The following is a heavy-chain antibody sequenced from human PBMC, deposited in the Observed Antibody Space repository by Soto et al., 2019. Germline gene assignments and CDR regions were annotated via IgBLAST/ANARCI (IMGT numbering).Heavy chain of an antibody. J-gene: IGHJ5*02. CDR1: GGSISSGDYY. CDR2: IYYSGST. Sequence: PSETLSLTCTVSGGSISSGDYYWSWIRQPPGKGLEWIGYIYYSGSTNYNPSLKSRVSISLDTSKNQFSLSLSSVTAADTAVYYCARGRGYSYGLDPWGQGTLVIVSS. V-gene: IGHV4-30-4*01. D-gene: IGHD5-18*01. CDR3: ARGRGYSYGLDP.